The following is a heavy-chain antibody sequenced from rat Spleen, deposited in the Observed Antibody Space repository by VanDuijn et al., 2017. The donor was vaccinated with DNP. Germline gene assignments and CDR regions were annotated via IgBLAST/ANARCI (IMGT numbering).Heavy chain of an antibody. CDR1: GFIFSDYY. Sequence: EVQLVESGGGLEQPGRSLKLSCAASGFIFSDYYMAWVRRTPAKGLEWVAYISYDGVSTYNGGSVKGRFTISRDIAKSTLYLQMNSLRSEDMATYYCARWYNSGYCFDYWGQGVMVTVSS. CDR2: ISYDGVST. CDR3: ARWYNSGYCFDY. J-gene: IGHJ2*01. V-gene: IGHV5-22*01. D-gene: IGHD4-3*01.